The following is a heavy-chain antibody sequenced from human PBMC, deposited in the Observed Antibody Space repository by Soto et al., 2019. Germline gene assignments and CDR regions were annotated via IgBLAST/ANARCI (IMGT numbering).Heavy chain of an antibody. Sequence: GSLRLSCAASGFTVSSNYMSWVRQAPGKGLEWVSVIYSGGSTYYADSVKGRFTISRHNSKNTLYLQMNSLRAEDTAVYYCAKDHLTRYSSSSHFDYWGQGTLVTVSS. CDR1: GFTVSSNY. V-gene: IGHV3-53*01. J-gene: IGHJ4*02. D-gene: IGHD6-6*01. CDR2: IYSGGST. CDR3: AKDHLTRYSSSSHFDY.